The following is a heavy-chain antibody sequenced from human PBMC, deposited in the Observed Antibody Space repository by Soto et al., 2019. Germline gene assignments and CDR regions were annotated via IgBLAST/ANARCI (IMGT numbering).Heavy chain of an antibody. J-gene: IGHJ4*02. CDR3: ARDRLDDFWSGLPDY. CDR1: GYTCTSYG. Sequence: ASVKVSCTASGYTCTSYGISWVRQAPGQGLEWMGWISAYNGNTNYARKLQGRVTMTTDTSTSTAYMELRSLRSDDTAVYYCARDRLDDFWSGLPDYWGQGTLVTVSS. CDR2: ISAYNGNT. V-gene: IGHV1-18*01. D-gene: IGHD3-3*01.